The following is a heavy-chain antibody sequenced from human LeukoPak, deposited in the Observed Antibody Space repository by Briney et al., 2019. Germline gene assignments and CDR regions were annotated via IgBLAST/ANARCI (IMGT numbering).Heavy chain of an antibody. V-gene: IGHV1-8*01. CDR1: GYSFTSYD. Sequence: GASVKVSCKVSGYSFTSYDINWVRQATGQGLEWMGWMNPNSGNTGYAQKFQGRVTITRNISISTAYMELSSLTSENTAVYYCARGRSGSYHLPFDYWGQGTLVTVSS. D-gene: IGHD1-26*01. J-gene: IGHJ4*02. CDR3: ARGRSGSYHLPFDY. CDR2: MNPNSGNT.